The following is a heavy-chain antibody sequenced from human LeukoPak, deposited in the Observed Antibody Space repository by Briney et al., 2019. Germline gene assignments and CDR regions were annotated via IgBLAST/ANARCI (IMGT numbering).Heavy chain of an antibody. CDR3: TKDANFYDSSGFFIPFDY. V-gene: IGHV3-23*01. CDR1: GFAFTRFA. J-gene: IGHJ4*02. D-gene: IGHD3-22*01. CDR2: ISGNGHQT. Sequence: RAGGSLRLSCSASGFAFTRFAMTWVRHLPGKGLDWVSTISGNGHQTYYGDSVKGRFSVSRDNSKNTLYLQMDSLRTDGSAMYYRTKDANFYDSSGFFIPFDYWGQGTLVTVSS.